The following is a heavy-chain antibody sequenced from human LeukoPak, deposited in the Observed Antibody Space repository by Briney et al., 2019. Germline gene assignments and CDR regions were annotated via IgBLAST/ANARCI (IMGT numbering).Heavy chain of an antibody. Sequence: SETLSLTCTVSGGSISSSSYYWGWIRQPPGKGLEWIGSIYYSGSTYYNPSLKSRVTISVDTSKNQFSLKLSSVTAADTAVYYCAKHYDDGYNFFRAAVYYWGQGTLVTVSS. J-gene: IGHJ4*02. V-gene: IGHV4-39*01. D-gene: IGHD5-24*01. CDR3: AKHYDDGYNFFRAAVYY. CDR2: IYYSGST. CDR1: GGSISSSSYY.